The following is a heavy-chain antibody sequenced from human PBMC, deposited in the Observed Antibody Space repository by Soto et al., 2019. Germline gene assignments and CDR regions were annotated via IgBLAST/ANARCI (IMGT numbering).Heavy chain of an antibody. Sequence: SETLSLTCTVSGGSISSGGYYWSWIRQHPGKGLEWIGYIYYSGSTYYNPSLKSRVTISVDTSKNQFSLKLSSVTAADTAVYYCARVLCSGGSCYSGYFDYWGQGTLVTVSS. CDR3: ARVLCSGGSCYSGYFDY. V-gene: IGHV4-31*03. J-gene: IGHJ4*02. D-gene: IGHD2-15*01. CDR1: GGSISSGGYY. CDR2: IYYSGST.